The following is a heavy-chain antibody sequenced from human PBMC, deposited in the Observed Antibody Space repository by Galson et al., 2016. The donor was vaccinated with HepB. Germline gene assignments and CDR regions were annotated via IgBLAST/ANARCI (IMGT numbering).Heavy chain of an antibody. CDR3: SRGSLLGGSGSHL. CDR2: IRSKAYGGTT. V-gene: IGHV3-49*03. D-gene: IGHD3-10*01. Sequence: SLRLSCAGSGFTFGDYAMSWFRQAPGKGLEWVGFIRSKAYGGTTENAASVKGRFTISRDDPQSIAYLEMNSLKTEDTAVYYCSRGSLLGGSGSHLWGQGTLVTVSS. J-gene: IGHJ4*02. CDR1: GFTFGDYA.